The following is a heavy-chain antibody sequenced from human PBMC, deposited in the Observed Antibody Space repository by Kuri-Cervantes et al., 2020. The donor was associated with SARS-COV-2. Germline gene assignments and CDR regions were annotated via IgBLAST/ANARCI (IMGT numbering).Heavy chain of an antibody. CDR1: GFTVSDYY. J-gene: IGHJ4*02. Sequence: GGSLRLSCAASGFTVSDYYMTWVRQAPGKGLEWVSVIYVHRTEYADFVKGRFTISRDNSNNTVYLQMNSLRAEDAAVYYCARGRYTNSWYYFDYWGQGTLVTVSS. D-gene: IGHD6-13*01. V-gene: IGHV3-53*01. CDR2: IYVHRT. CDR3: ARGRYTNSWYYFDY.